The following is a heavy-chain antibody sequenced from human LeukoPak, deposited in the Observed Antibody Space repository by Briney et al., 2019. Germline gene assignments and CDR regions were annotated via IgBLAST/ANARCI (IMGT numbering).Heavy chain of an antibody. CDR1: GYTFTTYD. V-gene: IGHV1-8*01. Sequence: ASVEVSCKASGYTFTTYDLNWVRQATGQGFEWMGWMNPNSGNAGYAQKFQGRVTMTEDTSTDTAYMELSSLRSEDTAVYYCAIESIAARLGFDPWGQGTLVTVSS. CDR3: AIESIAARLGFDP. J-gene: IGHJ5*02. CDR2: MNPNSGNA. D-gene: IGHD6-6*01.